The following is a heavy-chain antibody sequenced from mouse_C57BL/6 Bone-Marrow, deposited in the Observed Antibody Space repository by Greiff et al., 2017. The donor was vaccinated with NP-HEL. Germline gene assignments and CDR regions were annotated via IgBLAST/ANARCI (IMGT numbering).Heavy chain of an antibody. V-gene: IGHV1-53*01. CDR1: GYTFTSYW. CDR3: ARMGGNYYGSSYGYFDV. D-gene: IGHD1-1*01. CDR2: INPSNGGT. J-gene: IGHJ1*03. Sequence: QVQLQPGTELVKPGASVKLSCKASGYTFTSYWMHWVKQRPGQGLEWIGNINPSNGGTNYNEKFKSKATLTVDKSSSTAYMQLSSLTSEDSAVYYCARMGGNYYGSSYGYFDVWGTGTTVTVSS.